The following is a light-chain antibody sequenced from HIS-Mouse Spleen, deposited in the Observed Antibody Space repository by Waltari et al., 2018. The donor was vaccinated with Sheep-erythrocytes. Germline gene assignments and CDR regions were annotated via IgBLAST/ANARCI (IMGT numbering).Light chain of an antibody. J-gene: IGLJ1*01. Sequence: QSALTQPPPVSGSPGQSVTISCPGTSRDVGGYNYFFWYQKHPGKAPKLMIYDVSKRPSGVPDRFSGSKSGNTASLTISGLQAEDEADYYCCSYAGSYNHVFATGTKVTVL. CDR2: DVS. CDR3: CSYAGSYNHV. CDR1: SRDVGGYNY. V-gene: IGLV2-11*01.